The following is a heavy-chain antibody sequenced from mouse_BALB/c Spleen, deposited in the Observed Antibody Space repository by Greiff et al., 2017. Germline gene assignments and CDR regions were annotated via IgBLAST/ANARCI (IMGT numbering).Heavy chain of an antibody. V-gene: IGHV5-4*02. Sequence: EVQLVESGGGLVKPGGSLKLSCAASGFTFSDYYMYWVRQTPEKRLEWVATISDGGSYTYYPDSVKGRFTISRDNAKNNLYLQMSSLKSEDTAMYYCARGLYGYPYYFDYWGQGTTLTVSS. CDR2: ISDGGSYT. CDR3: ARGLYGYPYYFDY. J-gene: IGHJ2*01. CDR1: GFTFSDYY. D-gene: IGHD1-2*01.